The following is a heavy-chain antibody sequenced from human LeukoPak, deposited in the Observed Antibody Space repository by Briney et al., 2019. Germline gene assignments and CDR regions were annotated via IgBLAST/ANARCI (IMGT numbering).Heavy chain of an antibody. J-gene: IGHJ4*02. CDR3: AKTRPLDSSSWSHGDY. V-gene: IGHV3-23*01. D-gene: IGHD6-13*01. CDR1: GFTFSSFA. CDR2: ISGSGDST. Sequence: GGSLRLSCAASGFTFSSFAMTWVRQAPGKGLEWVSAISGSGDSTYYGDSVKGRFTISRDNSKNTLYLQMNSLRAEDTAVYYCAKTRPLDSSSWSHGDYWGQGTLVTVSS.